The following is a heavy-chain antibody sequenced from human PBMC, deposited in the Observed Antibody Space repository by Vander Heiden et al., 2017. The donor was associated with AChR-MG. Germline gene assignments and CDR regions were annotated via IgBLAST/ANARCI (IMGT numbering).Heavy chain of an antibody. CDR1: GASLATGADY. V-gene: IGHV4-61*02. Sequence: QVQLQEPGPGLFKPSQTFTLTCTVSGASLATGADYWSWIRQPAGKGLQWSERIYATGGTGYNPSLKSRVTMSMDKSKNQFSLNVTSVTAADTATYYCARGRDYVNLYFDGGGSGTMVTVSS. J-gene: IGHJ2*01. D-gene: IGHD4-17*01. CDR2: IYATGGT. CDR3: ARGRDYVNLYFDG.